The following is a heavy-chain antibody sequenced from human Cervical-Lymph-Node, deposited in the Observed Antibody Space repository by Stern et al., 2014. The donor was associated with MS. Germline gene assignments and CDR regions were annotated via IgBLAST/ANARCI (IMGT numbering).Heavy chain of an antibody. D-gene: IGHD1-7*01. CDR3: VRDVRSMYDWDYFWFDP. CDR1: GDSISGSRDY. CDR2: IFPSGRP. J-gene: IGHJ5*02. Sequence: QVQLQESGPGLVKPSQTLSLSCAVSGDSISGSRDYWSWIRQPAGRGLEWIGRIFPSGRPSYNPPLRGRVTMSLGPSQKQFSPHMSFVTAADTAVYYCVRDVRSMYDWDYFWFDPWGQGTLVTVSS. V-gene: IGHV4-61*02.